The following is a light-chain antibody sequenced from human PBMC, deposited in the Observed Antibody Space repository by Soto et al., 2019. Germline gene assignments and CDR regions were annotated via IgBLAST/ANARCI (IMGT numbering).Light chain of an antibody. CDR3: CSYAGSRTFV. CDR2: EVS. J-gene: IGLJ1*01. Sequence: QSVLTQPPSASGSPGQSVTISCTGTSSDVGGYNYVSWYQQHPGKAPKLMIYEVSKRPSGVPDRFSGSKSGNTASLTVSGLQAEDEADYYCCSYAGSRTFVFGTGTKVTVL. V-gene: IGLV2-8*01. CDR1: SSDVGGYNY.